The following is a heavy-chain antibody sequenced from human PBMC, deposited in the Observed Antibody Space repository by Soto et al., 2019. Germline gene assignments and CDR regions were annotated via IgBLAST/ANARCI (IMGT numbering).Heavy chain of an antibody. CDR2: VFYSGST. CDR1: GGSITRSAYY. Sequence: PSETLSLTCSVSGGSITRSAYYWGWIRQPPGKGLEWIGNVFYSGSTYYNPSLKSRVTIDVDTSKNQFSLNLTSVTAADTAVYYCARHWFSYKCMDVWGQGTTVTVS. V-gene: IGHV4-39*01. D-gene: IGHD3-10*01. J-gene: IGHJ6*02. CDR3: ARHWFSYKCMDV.